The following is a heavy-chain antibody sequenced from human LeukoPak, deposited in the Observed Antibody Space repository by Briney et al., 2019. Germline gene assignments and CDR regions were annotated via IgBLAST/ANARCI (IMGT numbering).Heavy chain of an antibody. CDR2: INPNSGGT. D-gene: IGHD3-22*01. CDR3: ARSDGDSSGSELDY. V-gene: IGHV1-2*02. J-gene: IGHJ4*02. CDR1: GYTFTGYY. Sequence: ASVKVSCKASGYTFTGYYMHWVRQAPGQGLEWMGWINPNSGGTNYAQKFQGRVTMTRDTSISTAYMELSRLRSDDTAVYYCARSDGDSSGSELDYWGQGTLVTVSS.